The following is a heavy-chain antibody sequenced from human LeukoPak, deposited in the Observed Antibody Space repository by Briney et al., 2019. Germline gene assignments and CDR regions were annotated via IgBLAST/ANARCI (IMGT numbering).Heavy chain of an antibody. Sequence: ASVKVSCKASGGTFSSYAISWVRQAPGQGLEWMGRIIPIFGTANYAQKFQGRVTITTDESTSTAYMELSSLRSEDTAVYYCAGHLYYYDSSGHWEYFYYWGQGTLVTVSS. J-gene: IGHJ4*02. CDR3: AGHLYYYDSSGHWEYFYY. V-gene: IGHV1-69*05. CDR2: IIPIFGTA. D-gene: IGHD3-22*01. CDR1: GGTFSSYA.